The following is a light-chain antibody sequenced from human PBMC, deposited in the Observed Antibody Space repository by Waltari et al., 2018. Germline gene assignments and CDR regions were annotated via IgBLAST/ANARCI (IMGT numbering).Light chain of an antibody. V-gene: IGLV2-11*01. CDR2: DVT. CDR1: SSDVGGYND. CDR3: CSYAGSITFWV. J-gene: IGLJ3*02. Sequence: QSALTQPRSVSWSPGQSVTISCTRPSSDVGGYNDVSWYQHHPGKATKLIIYDVTKRPSGVPDLFSAATTDNTASLTISGLQAEDEADYYCCSYAGSITFWVFGGGTKLNVL.